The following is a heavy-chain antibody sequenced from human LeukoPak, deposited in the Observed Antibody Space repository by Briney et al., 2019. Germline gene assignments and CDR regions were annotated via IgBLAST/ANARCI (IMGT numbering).Heavy chain of an antibody. CDR1: GYTFTSYG. Sequence: WASVKVSCKASGYTFTSYGISWVRQAPGQGLEWMGWISAYNGNTNYAQKLQGRVTMTTDTSTSTAYMELRSLRSDDTAVYYCARAHRLRYFDWLLPYNWFDPWGQGTLVTVSS. D-gene: IGHD3-9*01. CDR2: ISAYNGNT. J-gene: IGHJ5*02. V-gene: IGHV1-18*01. CDR3: ARAHRLRYFDWLLPYNWFDP.